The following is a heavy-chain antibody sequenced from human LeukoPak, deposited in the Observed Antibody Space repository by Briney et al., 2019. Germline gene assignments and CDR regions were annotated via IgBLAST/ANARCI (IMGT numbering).Heavy chain of an antibody. V-gene: IGHV4-39*07. D-gene: IGHD6-13*01. CDR1: GGSISSSNYY. J-gene: IGHJ5*02. CDR3: ARGGIAAAGRRPWFDP. Sequence: PSETLSLTCTVSGGSISSSNYYWGWIRQPPGKGLEWIGSIYYSGSTYYNPSLKSRVTISVDTSKNQFSLKLSSVTAADTAVYYCARGGIAAAGRRPWFDPWGQGTLVTVSS. CDR2: IYYSGST.